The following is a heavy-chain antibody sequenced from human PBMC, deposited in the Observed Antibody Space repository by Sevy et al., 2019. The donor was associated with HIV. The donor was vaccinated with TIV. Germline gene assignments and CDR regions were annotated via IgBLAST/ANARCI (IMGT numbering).Heavy chain of an antibody. CDR2: IYYSGRT. V-gene: IGHV4-28*01. CDR3: ARNRVRSSGRRLEAFDI. CDR1: CYSISSSNW. D-gene: IGHD3-22*01. Sequence: SETLSLTCAVSCYSISSSNWWGWIRQPPGKGLEWIGYIYYSGRTYHNPSLKSRVSMSVDTSKNQFSLKLSSVTAVDTAVYYCARNRVRSSGRRLEAFDIWGQGTMVTVSS. J-gene: IGHJ3*02.